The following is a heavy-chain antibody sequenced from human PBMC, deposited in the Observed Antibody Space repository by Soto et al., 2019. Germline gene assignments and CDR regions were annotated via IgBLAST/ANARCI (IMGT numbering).Heavy chain of an antibody. J-gene: IGHJ4*02. Sequence: QVQLVESGGGVVQRGGSLRLSCVASGFTFSSYGIHWVRQAPGKGLQWVAVISFDGSNKRYADSVKGRFTISRDNSKDTLYLLMNSLRAEDRAVYYCARANAPYCSTTSCPLDYWAREPWSPS. V-gene: IGHV3-30*03. CDR1: GFTFSSYG. CDR2: ISFDGSNK. D-gene: IGHD2-2*01. CDR3: ARANAPYCSTTSCPLDY.